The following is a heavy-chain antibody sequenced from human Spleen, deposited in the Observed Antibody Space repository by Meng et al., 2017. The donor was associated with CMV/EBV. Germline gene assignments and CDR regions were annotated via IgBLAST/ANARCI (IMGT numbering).Heavy chain of an antibody. CDR2: INPSGGST. CDR3: ARMTTVTYDFDY. V-gene: IGHV1-46*01. D-gene: IGHD4-17*01. J-gene: IGHJ4*02. Sequence: ASVKVSCKASGYTFTDYYMHWVRQAPGQGLEWMGIINPSGGSTSYAQKFQGRVTMTRDTSTSTVYMELSSLRSEDTAVYYCARMTTVTYDFDYWGQGTLVTVSS. CDR1: GYTFTDYY.